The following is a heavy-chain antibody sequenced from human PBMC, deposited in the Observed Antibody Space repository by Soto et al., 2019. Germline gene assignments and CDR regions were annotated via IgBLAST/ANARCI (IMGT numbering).Heavy chain of an antibody. Sequence: LGLSCTCSGGSLRSGAYYWGLIRQHPGKGMEWTGAMYYTGNKNYNPSLASRVTMSVDTSKNPFSLKLSSVPPTDSAVYYCARRSSSSLGSLFAPWGLGILVTVSS. CDR3: ARRSSSSLGSLFAP. CDR2: MYYTGNK. D-gene: IGHD6-6*01. V-gene: IGHV4-39*01. J-gene: IGHJ5*02. CDR1: GGSLRSGAYY.